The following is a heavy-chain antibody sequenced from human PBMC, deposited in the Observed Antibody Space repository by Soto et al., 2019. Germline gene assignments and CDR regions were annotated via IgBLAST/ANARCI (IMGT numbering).Heavy chain of an antibody. CDR2: IYYSGST. D-gene: IGHD3-22*01. CDR1: GGSISSYY. V-gene: IGHV4-59*01. J-gene: IGHJ4*02. CDR3: AREYDSSGFPRPYFDY. Sequence: SETLSLSCTVSGGSISSYYWSWIRQPPGKGLEWIGYIYYSGSTNYNPSLKSRVTISVDTSKNQFSLKLSSVTAADTAVYYCAREYDSSGFPRPYFDYWGQGTLVTVSS.